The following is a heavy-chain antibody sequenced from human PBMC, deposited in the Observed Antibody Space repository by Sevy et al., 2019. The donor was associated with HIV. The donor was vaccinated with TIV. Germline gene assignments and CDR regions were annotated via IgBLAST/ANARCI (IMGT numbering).Heavy chain of an antibody. CDR3: ARDRYYDASGYYYYYYGMDV. CDR1: GLSVSDNY. V-gene: IGHV3-66*01. J-gene: IGHJ6*02. Sequence: GGSLRLSCAASGLSVSDNYMNWVRQAPGKGLELVSVIYSDGRTYYPDSVKGRFSFSRDNSKNTLYLHMKSLRPEDTAVYYCARDRYYDASGYYYYYYGMDVWGQGTTVTVSS. CDR2: IYSDGRT. D-gene: IGHD3-22*01.